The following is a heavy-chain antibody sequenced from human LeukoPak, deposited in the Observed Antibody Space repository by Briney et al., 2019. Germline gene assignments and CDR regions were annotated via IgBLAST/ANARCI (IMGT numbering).Heavy chain of an antibody. J-gene: IGHJ4*02. CDR3: ARVGKDTWCSGGSCYSDY. V-gene: IGHV4-59*01. Sequence: SETLSLTCTVSGGSISSYYWSWIRQPPGKGLEWIGYIYYSGSTNYNPPLKSRVTISVDTSKNQFSLKLSSVTAADTAVYYCARVGKDTWCSGGSCYSDYWGQGTLVTVSS. CDR1: GGSISSYY. CDR2: IYYSGST. D-gene: IGHD2-15*01.